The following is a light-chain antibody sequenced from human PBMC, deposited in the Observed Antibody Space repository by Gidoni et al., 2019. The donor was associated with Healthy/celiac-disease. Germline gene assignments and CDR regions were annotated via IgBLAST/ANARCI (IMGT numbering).Light chain of an antibody. CDR3: SSYTSSFVV. Sequence: QSDLTQPASVSGSPGQSITISCTGTSSDVGGYNYVSWYQQHPGKAPKLMIYDVSNRPSGVSNRFSGSKSGNTASLTISGLQAEDEADYYCSSYTSSFVVFGGGTKLTVL. J-gene: IGLJ2*01. CDR2: DVS. V-gene: IGLV2-14*01. CDR1: SSDVGGYNY.